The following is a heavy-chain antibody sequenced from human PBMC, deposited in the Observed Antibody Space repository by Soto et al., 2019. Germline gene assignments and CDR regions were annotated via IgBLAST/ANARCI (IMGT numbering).Heavy chain of an antibody. CDR1: GFTFSTDA. CDR2: ISGSGENT. D-gene: IGHD3-3*01. J-gene: IGHJ6*02. V-gene: IGHV3-23*01. CDR3: AKVEKKIGYSMDV. Sequence: PGGSLRLSCAASGFTFSTDAMTWVRQAPGKGLEWVASISGSGENTYYGDSVKGRFAISRDDSGNTLYLQMNSLRGDDTAVYYCAKVEKKIGYSMDVWGQGTTVTVSS.